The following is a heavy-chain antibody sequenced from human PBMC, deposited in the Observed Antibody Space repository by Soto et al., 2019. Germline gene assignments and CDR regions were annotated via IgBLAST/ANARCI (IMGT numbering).Heavy chain of an antibody. J-gene: IGHJ6*02. CDR2: ISYDGSNK. Sequence: QVQLVESGGGVVQPGRSLRLSCAASGFTFSSYAMHWVRQAPGKGLEWVAVISYDGSNKYYADSVKGRFTISRDNSKNSLYLQMNSLRAEDTAVYYCARDGGGDEVGTVHPQFYYYDGMDVWGQGTTVTVSS. D-gene: IGHD2-21*01. V-gene: IGHV3-30-3*01. CDR3: ARDGGGDEVGTVHPQFYYYDGMDV. CDR1: GFTFSSYA.